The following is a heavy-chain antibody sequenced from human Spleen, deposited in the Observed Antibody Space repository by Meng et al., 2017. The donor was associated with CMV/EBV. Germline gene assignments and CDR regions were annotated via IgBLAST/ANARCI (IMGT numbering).Heavy chain of an antibody. D-gene: IGHD6-13*01. J-gene: IGHJ1*01. CDR2: VSNSGTT. CDR3: ARGPRIAAAGPRRYFQH. CDR1: GASVSNYY. V-gene: IGHV4-59*02. Sequence: SETLSLTCTVSGASVSNYYWSWIRQPPGQGLEWIGSVSNSGTTNYSPSLESRVSMSIDTSKNQFSPKLSSVTAADTAVYYCARGPRIAAAGPRRYFQHWGQGTLVTVSS.